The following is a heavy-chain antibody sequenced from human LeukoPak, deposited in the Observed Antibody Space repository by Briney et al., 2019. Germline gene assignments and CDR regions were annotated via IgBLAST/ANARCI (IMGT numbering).Heavy chain of an antibody. Sequence: GGSLRLSCAASGFTFSSYEMNWVRQAPGKGLEWVANINQDGSEKYFMDYVKGRFTISRDNAKNSLFLQMNSLRAEDTALYFCARDGGSADLWGQGTMVTVSS. CDR1: GFTFSSYE. CDR3: ARDGGSADL. CDR2: INQDGSEK. V-gene: IGHV3-7*01. J-gene: IGHJ3*01. D-gene: IGHD2-15*01.